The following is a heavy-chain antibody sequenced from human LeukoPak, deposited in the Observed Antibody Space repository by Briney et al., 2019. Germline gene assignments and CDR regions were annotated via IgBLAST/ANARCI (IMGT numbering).Heavy chain of an antibody. CDR3: ARGYFDWLLAYNWFDP. J-gene: IGHJ5*02. Sequence: PSETLSLTCTVSGYSISSGYYWSWIRQPAGKGLEWIGRIYTSGSTNYNPSLKSRVTISVDTSKNQFSLKLSSVTAADTAVYYCARGYFDWLLAYNWFDPWGQGTLVTVSS. CDR2: IYTSGST. V-gene: IGHV4-61*02. D-gene: IGHD3-9*01. CDR1: GYSISSGYY.